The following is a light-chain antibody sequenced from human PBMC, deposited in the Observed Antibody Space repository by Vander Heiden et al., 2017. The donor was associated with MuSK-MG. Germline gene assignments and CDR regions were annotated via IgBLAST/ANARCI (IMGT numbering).Light chain of an antibody. Sequence: QTVVTQEPSLTVSPGETVTLTCAPSTGAVTSGFYPNWFQQKPGQAPRSVIYNTDNKYSWTPARFSGSLLGGKAALTLSGVQPEDEAEYYCLLYYGGAPVFGGGTKLTVL. J-gene: IGLJ2*01. CDR1: TGAVTSGFY. CDR2: NTD. CDR3: LLYYGGAPV. V-gene: IGLV7-43*01.